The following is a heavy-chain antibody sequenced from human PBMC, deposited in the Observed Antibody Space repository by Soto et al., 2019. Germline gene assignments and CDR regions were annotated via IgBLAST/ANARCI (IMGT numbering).Heavy chain of an antibody. CDR1: GFTFDDYA. Sequence: EVQLVESGGGLVQPGRSLRLSCAASGFTFDDYAMHWVRQAPGKGLEWVSGISWNSGSIGYADSVKGRFTISRDNANNYLYLQMNSLRAEDTALDYCAQGGDVLLWFGEAYFDSWGQGTLVPVSS. CDR3: AQGGDVLLWFGEAYFDS. D-gene: IGHD3-10*01. J-gene: IGHJ4*02. CDR2: ISWNSGSI. V-gene: IGHV3-9*01.